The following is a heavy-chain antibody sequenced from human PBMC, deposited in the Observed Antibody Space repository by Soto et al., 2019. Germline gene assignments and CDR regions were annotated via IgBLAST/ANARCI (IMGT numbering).Heavy chain of an antibody. Sequence: SETLSLTCTGSGGSNSSYYWSWIRQAPGKGLEWNGYIYYSGSTNYNPSLKSPVTISVDTSKNQFSLKLSSVTAADTAVYYCARDAIAAAGLGYYYYGMDVWGQGTTVTVSS. CDR2: IYYSGST. J-gene: IGHJ6*02. V-gene: IGHV4-59*01. CDR1: GGSNSSYY. D-gene: IGHD6-13*01. CDR3: ARDAIAAAGLGYYYYGMDV.